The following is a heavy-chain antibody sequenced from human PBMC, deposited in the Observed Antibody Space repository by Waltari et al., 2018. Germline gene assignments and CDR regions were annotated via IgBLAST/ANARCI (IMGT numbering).Heavy chain of an antibody. Sequence: QVQLLQSGPGLVKPPQTPSLPCAITRDSVSSNSATCNLTRQSPSRGREWLGRTYYRSKWYNDSALSVKSRITINPDTSKKQFSLQLNSVTPEDTAVYYCARNFQGRMDYWGQGTLVTVSS. CDR2: TYYRSKWYN. J-gene: IGHJ4*02. V-gene: IGHV6-1*01. CDR3: ARNFQGRMDY. CDR1: RDSVSSNSAT.